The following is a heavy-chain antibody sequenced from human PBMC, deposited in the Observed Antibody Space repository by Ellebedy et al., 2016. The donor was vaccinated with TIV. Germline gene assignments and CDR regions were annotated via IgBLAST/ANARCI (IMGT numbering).Heavy chain of an antibody. Sequence: AASVKVSCKASGYTFTSYAMHWVRQAPGQRLEWMGWINAGNGNTKYSQKFQGRVTITRDTSASTAYMELSSLRSEDTAVYYCARDQGSGWGAFDYWGQGTLVTVSS. D-gene: IGHD6-19*01. J-gene: IGHJ4*02. CDR3: ARDQGSGWGAFDY. CDR2: INAGNGNT. CDR1: GYTFTSYA. V-gene: IGHV1-3*01.